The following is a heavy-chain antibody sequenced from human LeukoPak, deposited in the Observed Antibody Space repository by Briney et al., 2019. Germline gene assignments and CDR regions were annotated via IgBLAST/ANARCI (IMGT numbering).Heavy chain of an antibody. CDR2: IKSKTDGGTT. V-gene: IGHV3-15*01. D-gene: IGHD2-2*01. CDR1: GFTFSNAW. J-gene: IGHJ3*02. Sequence: PGGSLRLSRAASGFTFSNAWMSWVRQAPGKGLEWVGRIKSKTDGGTTDYAAPVKGRFTISRDDSKNTLYLQMNSLETEDTAVYYCTTDALVVVPANDAFDIWGQGTMVTVSS. CDR3: TTDALVVVPANDAFDI.